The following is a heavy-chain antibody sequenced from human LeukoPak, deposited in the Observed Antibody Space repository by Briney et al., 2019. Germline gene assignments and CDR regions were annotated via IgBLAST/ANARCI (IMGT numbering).Heavy chain of an antibody. D-gene: IGHD6-13*01. Sequence: GGSLRLSCAASGFTFSSYAMHWVRQAPGKGLEWVAGISYDGSNKYYADSVKGRFTISRDNSKNTLYLQMNSLRAEDTAVYYCARDPGTDGSSWYVLDNWGQGTLVTVSS. CDR1: GFTFSSYA. CDR2: ISYDGSNK. V-gene: IGHV3-30*04. CDR3: ARDPGTDGSSWYVLDN. J-gene: IGHJ4*02.